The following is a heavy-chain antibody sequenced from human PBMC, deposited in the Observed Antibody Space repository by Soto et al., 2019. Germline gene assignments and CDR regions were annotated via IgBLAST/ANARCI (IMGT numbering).Heavy chain of an antibody. CDR3: ARQRLIVGATTFESYYGMDV. J-gene: IGHJ6*02. D-gene: IGHD1-26*01. Sequence: PGESLKISCKGSGYSFTSYWIGWVRQMPGKGLEWMGIIYPGDSDTRYSPSFQGQVTISADKSISTAYLQWSSLKASDTAMYYCARQRLIVGATTFESYYGMDVLGQGTTVTVSS. CDR1: GYSFTSYW. V-gene: IGHV5-51*01. CDR2: IYPGDSDT.